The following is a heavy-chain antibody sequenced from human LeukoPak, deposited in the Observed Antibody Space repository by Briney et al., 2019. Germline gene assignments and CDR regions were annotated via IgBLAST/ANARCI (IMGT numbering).Heavy chain of an antibody. V-gene: IGHV3-23*01. CDR1: GFTFSSYA. D-gene: IGHD5-18*01. CDR2: ISGSGGST. J-gene: IGHJ4*02. CDR3: AKDRYSYGSGQLTSLDY. Sequence: GGSLRLSCAASGFTFSSYAMSWVRQAPGKGLEWVSAISGSGGSTYYADSMKGRFTISRDNSKNTLYLQMNSLRAEDTAVYYCAKDRYSYGSGQLTSLDYWGQGTLVTVS.